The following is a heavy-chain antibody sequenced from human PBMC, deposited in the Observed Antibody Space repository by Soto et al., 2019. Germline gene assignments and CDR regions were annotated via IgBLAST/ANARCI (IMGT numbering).Heavy chain of an antibody. J-gene: IGHJ4*02. CDR2: ISGSGGST. CDR3: SKDKSPPYDFWSCNRPATTAFDY. D-gene: IGHD3-3*01. V-gene: IGHV3-23*01. CDR1: GFTFSSYA. Sequence: EVQLLESGGGLVQPGGSLRLSCAASGFTFSSYAMSWVRQAPGKGLEWVSAISGSGGSTYYADSVKGRFTISRDNYKHTLYLPMHSLSTEDTAVYYCSKDKSPPYDFWSCNRPATTAFDYWGQGTLVTVSS.